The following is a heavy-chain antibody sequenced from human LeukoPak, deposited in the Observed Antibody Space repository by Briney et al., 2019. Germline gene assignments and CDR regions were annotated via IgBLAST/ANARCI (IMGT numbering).Heavy chain of an antibody. CDR1: GGSISSYY. V-gene: IGHV4-59*12. CDR2: IYYSGST. D-gene: IGHD2-2*02. J-gene: IGHJ3*02. Sequence: PSETLSLTCTVSGGSISSYYWSWIRQPPGKGLEWIGYIYYSGSTYYNPSLKSRVTISVDTSKNQFSLKLSSVTAADTAVYYCARDFEPYCSSTSCYTAGRAFDIWGQGTMVTVSS. CDR3: ARDFEPYCSSTSCYTAGRAFDI.